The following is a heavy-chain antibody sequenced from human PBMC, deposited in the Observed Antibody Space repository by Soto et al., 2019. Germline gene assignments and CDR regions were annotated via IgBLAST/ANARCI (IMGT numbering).Heavy chain of an antibody. CDR3: ARGGVKQLVHNWLDP. D-gene: IGHD6-6*01. J-gene: IGHJ5*02. Sequence: SETLSLTCAVSGGSISSGGYSWSWIRQPPGKGLEWIGYIYHSGSTYYNPSLKSRVTISVDRSKNQFSLKLSSVTAADTAVYYCARGGVKQLVHNWLDPWGQGTLVTVSS. CDR2: IYHSGST. V-gene: IGHV4-30-2*01. CDR1: GGSISSGGYS.